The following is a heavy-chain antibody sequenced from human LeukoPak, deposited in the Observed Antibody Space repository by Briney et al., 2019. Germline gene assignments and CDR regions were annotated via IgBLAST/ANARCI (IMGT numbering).Heavy chain of an antibody. CDR2: ISGSGGST. Sequence: RPGGSLRLSCAASGFTFSSYAMSWVRQAPGKGLEWVSAISGSGGSTYYADSVKGRFTISRDNSKNTLYLQMNSLRAEDTAVYYCATIAARRYYFDYWGQGTLVTVSS. CDR1: GFTFSSYA. CDR3: ATIAARRYYFDY. J-gene: IGHJ4*02. V-gene: IGHV3-23*01. D-gene: IGHD6-6*01.